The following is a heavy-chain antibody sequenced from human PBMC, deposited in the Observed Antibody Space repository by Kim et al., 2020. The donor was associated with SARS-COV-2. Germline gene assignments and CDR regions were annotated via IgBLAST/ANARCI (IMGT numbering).Heavy chain of an antibody. CDR2: INAGNGNT. Sequence: ASVKVSCKASGYTFTSYAMHWVRQAPGQRLEWMGWINAGNGNTKYSQKFQGRVTITRDTSASTAYMELSSLRSEDTAVYYCARDREWELLPYYYYGMDVWGQGTTVTVSS. CDR3: ARDREWELLPYYYYGMDV. V-gene: IGHV1-3*01. J-gene: IGHJ6*02. D-gene: IGHD1-26*01. CDR1: GYTFTSYA.